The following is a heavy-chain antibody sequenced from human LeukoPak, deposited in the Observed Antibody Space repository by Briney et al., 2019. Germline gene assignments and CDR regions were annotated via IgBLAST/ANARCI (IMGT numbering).Heavy chain of an antibody. CDR2: MNQDGSEK. CDR3: ASRYSGSYNV. D-gene: IGHD1-26*01. CDR1: GFTFSTYW. Sequence: GGSLRLSCAASGFTFSTYWMSWVRQAPGKGLEWVANMNQDGSEKYYVDSVKGRFTISRDNAKNSLYLQMNSLRAEDTAVYYCASRYSGSYNVWGQGTLVTASS. J-gene: IGHJ4*02. V-gene: IGHV3-7*02.